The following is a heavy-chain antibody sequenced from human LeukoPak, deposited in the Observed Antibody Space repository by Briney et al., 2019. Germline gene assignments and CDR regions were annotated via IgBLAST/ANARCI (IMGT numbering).Heavy chain of an antibody. J-gene: IGHJ3*02. D-gene: IGHD7-27*01. CDR2: ISAYNGNT. V-gene: IGHV1-18*01. Sequence: GASVKVSCKASGYTFTSYGINWVRQAPGQGLEWVGGISAYNGNTNYAQRVYGRVTMTTGTSTSTAYMELRSLRSDDTAVYYCARPSSGRLTGHAFDIWGQGAMVTVSS. CDR1: GYTFTSYG. CDR3: ARPSSGRLTGHAFDI.